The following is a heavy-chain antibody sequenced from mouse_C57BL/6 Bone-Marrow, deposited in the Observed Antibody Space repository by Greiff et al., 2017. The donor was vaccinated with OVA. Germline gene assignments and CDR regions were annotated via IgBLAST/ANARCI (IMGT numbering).Heavy chain of an antibody. D-gene: IGHD1-1*01. CDR2: IRSKSSNYAT. CDR3: VRPVVATYRYAMDY. Sequence: EVMLVESGGGLVQPKGSLKLSCAASGFTFNTYAMHWVRQAPGKGLEWVARIRSKSSNYATYYADSVKDRFTISRDDSQSMLYLQMNNLKTEDTAMYYCVRPVVATYRYAMDYWGQGTSVTVSS. J-gene: IGHJ4*01. CDR1: GFTFNTYA. V-gene: IGHV10-3*01.